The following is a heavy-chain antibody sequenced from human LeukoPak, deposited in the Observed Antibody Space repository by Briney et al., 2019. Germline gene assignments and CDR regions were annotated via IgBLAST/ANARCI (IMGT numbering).Heavy chain of an antibody. CDR2: ISGSGGST. Sequence: PGGSLRLSCAASGFTFSSYAMSWVRQAPGKGLEWVSAISGSGGSTYYADSVKGRFTISRDNSKNTLYLQMNSLRAEDTAVCYCAKVLITVFGVVRYDAFDLWGQGTMVTVSS. V-gene: IGHV3-23*01. CDR3: AKVLITVFGVVRYDAFDL. D-gene: IGHD3-3*01. J-gene: IGHJ3*01. CDR1: GFTFSSYA.